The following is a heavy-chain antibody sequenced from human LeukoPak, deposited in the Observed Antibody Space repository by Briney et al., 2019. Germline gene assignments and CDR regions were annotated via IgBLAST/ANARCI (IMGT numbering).Heavy chain of an antibody. Sequence: GGSLRLSCVASGFTFSSYAVSWVREPPGKGLEWVSGISGSGGSTYYADSVKGRFTISRDNSKNTLYLQMNSLIAEDTAVYYCARSEQQLAYFDYWGQGTLVTVSS. CDR2: ISGSGGST. J-gene: IGHJ4*02. V-gene: IGHV3-23*01. D-gene: IGHD6-13*01. CDR3: ARSEQQLAYFDY. CDR1: GFTFSSYA.